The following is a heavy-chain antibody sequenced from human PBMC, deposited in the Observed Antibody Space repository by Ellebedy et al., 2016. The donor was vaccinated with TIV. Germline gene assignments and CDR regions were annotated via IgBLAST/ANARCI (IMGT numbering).Heavy chain of an antibody. CDR1: GYTFTGYY. D-gene: IGHD5-18*01. Sequence: ASVKVSCXASGYTFTGYYMHWVRQAPGQGLEWMGWINPNSGGTNYAQKFQGRVTMTRDTSISTAYMELSSLRSEDTAVYYCASRGYSYGYSDYYYGMDVWGQGTTVTVSS. V-gene: IGHV1-2*02. J-gene: IGHJ6*02. CDR3: ASRGYSYGYSDYYYGMDV. CDR2: INPNSGGT.